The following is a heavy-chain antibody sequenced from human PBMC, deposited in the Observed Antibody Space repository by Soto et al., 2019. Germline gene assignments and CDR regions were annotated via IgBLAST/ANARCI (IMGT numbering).Heavy chain of an antibody. CDR2: ISGYNGDI. J-gene: IGHJ4*02. D-gene: IGHD1-26*01. CDR3: ARVRIVGAREIDF. V-gene: IGHV1-18*04. CDR1: GYTFNRHA. Sequence: QVHLVQSGGEVKKPGASVKVSCKASGYTFNRHAITWVRQAPGQGLEWMGWISGYNGDINYEQKFQSRVTLSSDTLTSTVYLELKSLRFDDTAVYYCARVRIVGAREIDFWGQGTLVTVSS.